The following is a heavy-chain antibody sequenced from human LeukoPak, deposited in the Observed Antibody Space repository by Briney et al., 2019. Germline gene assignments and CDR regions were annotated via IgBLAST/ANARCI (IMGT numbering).Heavy chain of an antibody. CDR1: GFTFSSYG. D-gene: IGHD6-19*01. CDR3: AGSIAVAGTIDY. CDR2: IWYDGSNK. J-gene: IGHJ4*02. Sequence: GRSLRLSCAASGFTFSSYGMHWVRQAPGKGLEWVAVIWYDGSNKYYAEYVKGRFTISRDNSKNTLYLQMNSLRAEDTAVCYCAGSIAVAGTIDYWGQGTLVTVSS. V-gene: IGHV3-33*01.